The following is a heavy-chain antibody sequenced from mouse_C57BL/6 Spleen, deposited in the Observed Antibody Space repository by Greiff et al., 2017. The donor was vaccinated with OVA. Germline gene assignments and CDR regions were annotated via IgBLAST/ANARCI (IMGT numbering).Heavy chain of an antibody. CDR3: ARDRLRRGPCYAMDY. CDR1: GFTFSDYY. Sequence: EVQVVESEGGLVQPGSSMKLSCTASGFTFSDYYMAWVRQVPEKGLEWVANINYDGSSTYYLDSLKSRFIISRDNAKNILYLQMSSLKSEDTATYYCARDRLRRGPCYAMDYWGQGTSVTVSS. CDR2: INYDGSST. J-gene: IGHJ4*01. V-gene: IGHV5-16*01. D-gene: IGHD2-4*01.